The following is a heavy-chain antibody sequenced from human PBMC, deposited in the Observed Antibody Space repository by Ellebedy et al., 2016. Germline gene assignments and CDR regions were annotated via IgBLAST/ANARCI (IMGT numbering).Heavy chain of an antibody. CDR2: IYYSGST. D-gene: IGHD3-16*02. J-gene: IGHJ4*02. Sequence: SETLSLTXTVSGGSVSSGSYYWSWIRQPPGKGLEWIGYIYYSGSTNYNPSLKSRVTISVDTSKNQFSLKLSSVTAADTAVYYCARVGGGVIVTFIDYWGQGTLVAVSS. CDR1: GGSVSSGSYY. V-gene: IGHV4-61*01. CDR3: ARVGGGVIVTFIDY.